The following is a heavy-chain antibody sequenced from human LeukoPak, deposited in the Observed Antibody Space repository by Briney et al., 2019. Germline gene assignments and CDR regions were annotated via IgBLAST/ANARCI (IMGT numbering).Heavy chain of an antibody. V-gene: IGHV4-59*01. Sequence: SETLSLTCTVSGGSITGYYWSWIRQPPGKGLEWIGYIYYSGSTSYYPSLKSRVSILVGTSKTQFSLKLSSVTAADTAVYYCATLRDIVLRSWYFDLWGRGTLVTVSS. CDR3: ATLRDIVLRSWYFDL. J-gene: IGHJ2*01. CDR1: GGSITGYY. D-gene: IGHD5-12*01. CDR2: IYYSGST.